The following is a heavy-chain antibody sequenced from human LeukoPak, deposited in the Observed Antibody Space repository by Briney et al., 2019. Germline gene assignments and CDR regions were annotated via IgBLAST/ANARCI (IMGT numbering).Heavy chain of an antibody. J-gene: IGHJ4*02. CDR1: GYTFTKSA. CDR3: ARGPFSGSTYHPNYFDY. D-gene: IGHD1-26*01. Sequence: ASVKVSCKASGYTFTKSAMNWVRQAPGQGLEWLAIINPRDGSTTYAQNFQGRVTMTRDTSTSTVYMELSNLRSEDTAVYYCARGPFSGSTYHPNYFDYWGQGTLVTVSS. CDR2: INPRDGST. V-gene: IGHV1-46*01.